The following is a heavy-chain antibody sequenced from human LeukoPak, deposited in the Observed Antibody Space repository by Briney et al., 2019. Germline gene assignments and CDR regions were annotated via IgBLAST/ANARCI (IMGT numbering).Heavy chain of an antibody. CDR2: ISSSGSTI. V-gene: IGHV3-11*01. CDR1: GFTFSDYY. CDR3: ARSAGIQGESGLLSYCNY. D-gene: IGHD3-3*01. J-gene: IGHJ4*02. Sequence: GGSLRLSCAASGFTFSDYYMSWIRQAPGKGLEWVSYISSSGSTIYYADSVKGRFTISRDNAKNSLYLQMNSLRAEDTAVYYCARSAGIQGESGLLSYCNYWGQGTLVTVSS.